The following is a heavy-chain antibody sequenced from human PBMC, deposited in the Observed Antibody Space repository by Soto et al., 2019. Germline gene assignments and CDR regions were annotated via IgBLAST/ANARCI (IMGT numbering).Heavy chain of an antibody. CDR3: ARVRASTTYDSSGYIDY. V-gene: IGHV4-31*03. Sequence: SETLSLTCTVSGGSISSGGYYWSWIRQHPGKGLEWIGYIYYSGSTYYNPSLKSRVTISVDTSKNQFSLKLSSVTAADTAVYYCARVRASTTYDSSGYIDYWGQGTLVTVS. D-gene: IGHD3-22*01. J-gene: IGHJ4*02. CDR1: GGSISSGGYY. CDR2: IYYSGST.